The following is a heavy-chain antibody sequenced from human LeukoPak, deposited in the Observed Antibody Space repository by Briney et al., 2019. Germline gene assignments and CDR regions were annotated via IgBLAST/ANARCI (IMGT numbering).Heavy chain of an antibody. CDR2: ISYDGRNK. CDR1: AFTFSSYW. CDR3: AKAVPYYEILTPSDY. V-gene: IGHV3-30*18. Sequence: SGGSLRLSCAASAFTFSSYWMHWVRQAPGKGLEWVAVISYDGRNKYYADSVKGRFTISRDNAKNTLYLQMNSLRADDTAVYYCAKAVPYYEILTPSDYWGQGTLVTVSS. D-gene: IGHD3-3*01. J-gene: IGHJ4*02.